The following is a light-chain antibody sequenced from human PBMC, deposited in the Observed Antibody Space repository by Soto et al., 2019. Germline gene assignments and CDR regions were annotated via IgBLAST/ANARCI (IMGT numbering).Light chain of an antibody. Sequence: SYELTQPPSLSVAPGKTARITCGGNNIGSKSVHWYQQKPGQAPVLVIYYDSDRPSGIPERFSGSNSGNTATLTITRVEAGDEADYYCQVWDASSALLAVFGVGTPLTVL. J-gene: IGLJ7*01. V-gene: IGLV3-21*04. CDR3: QVWDASSALLAV. CDR1: NIGSKS. CDR2: YDS.